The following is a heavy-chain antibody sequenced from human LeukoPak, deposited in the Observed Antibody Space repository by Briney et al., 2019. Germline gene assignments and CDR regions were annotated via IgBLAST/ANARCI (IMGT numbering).Heavy chain of an antibody. D-gene: IGHD3-10*02. V-gene: IGHV3-48*03. CDR1: GFTFSSYE. CDR2: ISSSGSTI. J-gene: IGHJ6*04. Sequence: PGGSLRLSCAASGFTFSSYEMNWVRQAPGKGLEWDSYISSSGSTIYYADSVKGRSTISRDNAKTSLYLQMNSLRAEDTAVYYCAELGITMIGGVWGKGTTVTISS. CDR3: AELGITMIGGV.